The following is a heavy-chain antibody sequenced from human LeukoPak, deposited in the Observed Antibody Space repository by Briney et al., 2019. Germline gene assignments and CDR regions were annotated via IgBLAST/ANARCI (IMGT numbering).Heavy chain of an antibody. Sequence: SEALSLTCAVSGSSISTYYWSWIRQPPGKGLEWIGYIYSSGSTNYNPSLKSRVTISVDTSKNQFSLHLSSVTAADTAVYYCARGKFGPPGFWGQGTLVTVSS. J-gene: IGHJ4*02. D-gene: IGHD3/OR15-3a*01. CDR3: ARGKFGPPGF. CDR1: GSSISTYY. V-gene: IGHV4-59*01. CDR2: IYSSGST.